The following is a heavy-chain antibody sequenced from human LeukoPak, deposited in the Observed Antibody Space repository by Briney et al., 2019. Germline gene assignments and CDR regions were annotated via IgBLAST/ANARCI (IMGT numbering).Heavy chain of an antibody. CDR1: GYTFTSYV. CDR2: ISGYNGNT. Sequence: GASVKVSCKASGYTFTSYVISWVRQAPGQGLEWMGWISGYNGNTNYPQKLQGRVTMTTDTSTSTAYMELRSLRSDDTAVYYCAKVEFWSGYSSYYYMDVWGKGTTVTVSS. CDR3: AKVEFWSGYSSYYYMDV. J-gene: IGHJ6*03. V-gene: IGHV1-18*01. D-gene: IGHD3-3*01.